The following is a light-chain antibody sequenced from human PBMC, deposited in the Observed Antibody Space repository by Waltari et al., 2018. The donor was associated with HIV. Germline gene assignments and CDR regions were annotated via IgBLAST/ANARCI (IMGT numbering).Light chain of an antibody. Sequence: IVLTQSPATLSLSPGERATLSCGASQTISNNYLAWYQQKPGLPPRLVIYDASNRAGGIPDRFGGSGSGTDFTPTINRLEPDDFAVYYCQQYASSPWTFGQGTKLEVK. V-gene: IGKV3D-20*01. CDR1: QTISNNY. CDR3: QQYASSPWT. J-gene: IGKJ2*02. CDR2: DAS.